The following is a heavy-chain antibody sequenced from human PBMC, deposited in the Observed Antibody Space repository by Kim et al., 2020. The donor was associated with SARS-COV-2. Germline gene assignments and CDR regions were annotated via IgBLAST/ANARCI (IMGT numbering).Heavy chain of an antibody. J-gene: IGHJ3*01. CDR2: ISGSGTIT. Sequence: GWSLRLSCATSGFTLSLYSMNWVRQSPGKGLEWVSHISGSGTITKHADSVRGRFTISRDNAKNSLFLQVNGLRADDTAVYYCVRENFWAFDVWGQGTLVT. CDR3: VRENFWAFDV. V-gene: IGHV3-48*04. D-gene: IGHD3-3*01. CDR1: GFTLSLYS.